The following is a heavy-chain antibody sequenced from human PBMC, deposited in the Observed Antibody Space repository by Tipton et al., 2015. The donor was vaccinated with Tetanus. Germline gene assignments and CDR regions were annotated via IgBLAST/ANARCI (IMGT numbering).Heavy chain of an antibody. J-gene: IGHJ3*01. V-gene: IGHV3-30*18. CDR2: ITYDGTNQ. CDR3: AKGQVLHSSDWYENYAFDV. Sequence: SLRLSCVGSGVTFNTYGIHWVRQAPGKGLEWVAVITYDGTNQYYRDSVKGRFTVSRDNSRNTVFLHMSSLRAEDTAVYYCAKGQVLHSSDWYENYAFDVWGQGTMVSVSS. D-gene: IGHD6-13*01. CDR1: GVTFNTYG.